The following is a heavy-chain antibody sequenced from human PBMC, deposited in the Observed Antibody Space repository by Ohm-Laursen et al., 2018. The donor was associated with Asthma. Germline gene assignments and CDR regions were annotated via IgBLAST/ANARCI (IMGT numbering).Heavy chain of an antibody. CDR1: GFTFSNFA. CDR3: ARDVMEWYLPAFDF. Sequence: SLRLSCAASGFTFSNFAMHWVRQAPGKGLEWVSIITSDGSWTSYADSVKGRFTVSRDDSKNTLYLQMKSLRPDDTAVYYCARDVMEWYLPAFDFWGQGTLVTVSS. J-gene: IGHJ4*02. D-gene: IGHD3-3*01. V-gene: IGHV3-30-3*01. CDR2: ITSDGSWT.